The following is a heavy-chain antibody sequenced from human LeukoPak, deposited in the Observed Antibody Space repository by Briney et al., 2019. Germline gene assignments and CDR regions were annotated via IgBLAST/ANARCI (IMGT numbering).Heavy chain of an antibody. CDR3: ASSLRQHRTFDP. CDR2: IYHSGST. D-gene: IGHD6-13*01. V-gene: IGHV4-38-2*02. Sequence: SETLSLTWTVSGYSISSGYYWGWIRQPPGKGLEWIGSIYHSGSTYYNPSLKSRVTISVDMSRNQFSLKLSSVTAADTAVYYCASSLRQHRTFDPWGQGTLDTVSS. J-gene: IGHJ5*02. CDR1: GYSISSGYY.